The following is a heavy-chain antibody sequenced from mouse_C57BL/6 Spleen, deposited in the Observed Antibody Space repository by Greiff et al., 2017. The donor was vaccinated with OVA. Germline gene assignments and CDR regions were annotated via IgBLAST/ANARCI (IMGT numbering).Heavy chain of an antibody. D-gene: IGHD2-4*01. J-gene: IGHJ4*01. Sequence: VHLVESGAELARPGASVKLSCKASGYTFTSYGISWVKQRTGQGLEWIGEIYPRSGNTYYNEKFKGKATLTADKSSSTAYMELRSLTSEDSAVYFCAREGIYYDYDNGAMDYWGQGTSVTVSS. CDR1: GYTFTSYG. V-gene: IGHV1-81*01. CDR3: AREGIYYDYDNGAMDY. CDR2: IYPRSGNT.